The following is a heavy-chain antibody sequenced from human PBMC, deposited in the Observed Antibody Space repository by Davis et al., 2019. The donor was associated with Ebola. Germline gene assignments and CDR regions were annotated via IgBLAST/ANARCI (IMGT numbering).Heavy chain of an antibody. CDR3: ASGEFVDF. J-gene: IGHJ4*02. CDR2: VGASNNKT. Sequence: ASVKVSCKASGYTFTNFGITWVRQAPGQGLEWMGWVGASNNKTNYAQKFQGRVAMTTDTSTSTAYMELRSLTSDDTAIYYCASGEFVDFWGQGTLVTVSS. V-gene: IGHV1-18*01. CDR1: GYTFTNFG. D-gene: IGHD3-10*01.